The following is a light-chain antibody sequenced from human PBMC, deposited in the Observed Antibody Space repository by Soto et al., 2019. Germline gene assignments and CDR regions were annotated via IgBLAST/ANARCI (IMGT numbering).Light chain of an antibody. Sequence: SYELTQPPSVSVSPGQTASITCSGDKLGDKYACWYQQKPGQSPVLVIYQDSKRPSGIPERFSGSNSGNTATLTISGTQAMDEADSYCQAWDSSFYVFGTGTKVTVL. V-gene: IGLV3-1*01. CDR1: KLGDKY. CDR3: QAWDSSFYV. J-gene: IGLJ1*01. CDR2: QDS.